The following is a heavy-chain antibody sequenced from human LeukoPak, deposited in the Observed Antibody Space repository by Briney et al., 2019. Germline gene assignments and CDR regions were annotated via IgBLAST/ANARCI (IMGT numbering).Heavy chain of an antibody. J-gene: IGHJ4*02. Sequence: GGSLRLSCADSGFTFSSYAMSWVRQAPGKGLEWASAISGSGGSTYYADSVKGRFTISRDNSKNTLYLQMNSLGAEDTAVYYCAKSRSRGFYYDSSGPLDYWGQGTLVTVSS. CDR2: ISGSGGST. CDR1: GFTFSSYA. D-gene: IGHD3-22*01. V-gene: IGHV3-23*01. CDR3: AKSRSRGFYYDSSGPLDY.